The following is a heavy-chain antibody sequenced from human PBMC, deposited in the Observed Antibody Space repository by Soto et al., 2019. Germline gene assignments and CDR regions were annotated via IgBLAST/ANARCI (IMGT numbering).Heavy chain of an antibody. Sequence: PSETLCLTCTVSGGSISSYYWSWIRQPAGKGLEWIGRIYTSGSTNYNPSLKSRVTMSVDTSKNQFSLKLGSVTAADTAVYYCARDSLPYYYDSSGYDGFDYWGQGTLVTVS. J-gene: IGHJ4*02. CDR1: GGSISSYY. CDR3: ARDSLPYYYDSSGYDGFDY. D-gene: IGHD3-22*01. V-gene: IGHV4-4*07. CDR2: IYTSGST.